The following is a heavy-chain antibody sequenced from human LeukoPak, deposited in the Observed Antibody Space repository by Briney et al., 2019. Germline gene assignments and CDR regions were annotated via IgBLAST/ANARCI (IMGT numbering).Heavy chain of an antibody. J-gene: IGHJ5*02. CDR1: GGSISSYY. D-gene: IGHD6-25*01. CDR3: ARVVRLVAADWFDP. V-gene: IGHV4-59*01. CDR2: MYYSGST. Sequence: SETLSLTCTVSGGSISSYYWSWIRQPPPKGLEWIGYMYYSGSTYYNPSPNRRVTISVHTSKKQFSLKLSSVTAADTAVYYCARVVRLVAADWFDPWGQGILVTVSS.